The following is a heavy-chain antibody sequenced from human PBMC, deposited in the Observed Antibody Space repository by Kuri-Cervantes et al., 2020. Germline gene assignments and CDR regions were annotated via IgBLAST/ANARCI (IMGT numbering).Heavy chain of an antibody. CDR1: GYTFTSYG. Sequence: ASVKVSCKASGYTFTSYGISWVRQAPGQGLEWMGWISPYNNNTNYAQKLQGRVTLTTDTSTYKAYMDLRGLRSDDTAVYYCARSHHDFWRFDPWGQGTLVTVSS. J-gene: IGHJ5*02. V-gene: IGHV1-18*01. D-gene: IGHD3-3*01. CDR3: ARSHHDFWRFDP. CDR2: ISPYNNNT.